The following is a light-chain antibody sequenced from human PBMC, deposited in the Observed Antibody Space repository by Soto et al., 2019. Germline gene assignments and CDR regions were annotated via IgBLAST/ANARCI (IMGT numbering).Light chain of an antibody. V-gene: IGKV4-1*01. CDR3: QQYYSTLYT. Sequence: DIVMTQSPDSLSVSLVERATINCKSSQSVLYSSNNKNYLAWYQQKPGQPPKLLIYWASTRESGVPDRFSGSGSGTDFTLTISSLQAEDVAVYYCQQYYSTLYTFGQGTKVDIK. CDR1: QSVLYSSNNKNY. J-gene: IGKJ2*01. CDR2: WAS.